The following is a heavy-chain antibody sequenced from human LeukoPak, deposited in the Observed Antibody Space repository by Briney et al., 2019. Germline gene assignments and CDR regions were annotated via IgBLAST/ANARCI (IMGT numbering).Heavy chain of an antibody. D-gene: IGHD6-13*01. CDR2: INPNSGGT. Sequence: ASVKVSCKASGYTFTGYYMHWVRQAPGQGLEWMGWINPNSGGTNYAQKFQGRVTMTRDTSISTAYVELSRLRSDDTAVYYCARVAWSSHDAFDIWGQGTMVTVSS. CDR1: GYTFTGYY. CDR3: ARVAWSSHDAFDI. J-gene: IGHJ3*02. V-gene: IGHV1-2*02.